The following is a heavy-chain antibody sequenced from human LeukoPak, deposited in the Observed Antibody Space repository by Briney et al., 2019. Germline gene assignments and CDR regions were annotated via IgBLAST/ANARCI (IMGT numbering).Heavy chain of an antibody. Sequence: GGSLRLSCAASGFTFNSNAMHWVRQAPGKGLEWVAVISYDGSNKYYADSVKGRFTISRDNSKNTLYLQMNSLKTEDTAVYYCARDSGSGLYYYYGMDVWGQGTTVTVSS. J-gene: IGHJ6*02. CDR3: ARDSGSGLYYYYGMDV. CDR1: GFTFNSNA. V-gene: IGHV3-30-3*01. D-gene: IGHD6-19*01. CDR2: ISYDGSNK.